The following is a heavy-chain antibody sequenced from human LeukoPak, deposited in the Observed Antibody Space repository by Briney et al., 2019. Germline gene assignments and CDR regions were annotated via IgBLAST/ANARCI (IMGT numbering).Heavy chain of an antibody. Sequence: SETLSLTCAVYGGCLSGYYWSWIRQPPGKGLEWIGEINHSGSTNYNPSLKSRVTISVDTSKNQFSLKLSSVTAADTAVYYCARRCSSTSCSGLGYWGQGTLVTVSS. CDR2: INHSGST. J-gene: IGHJ4*02. CDR1: GGCLSGYY. CDR3: ARRCSSTSCSGLGY. V-gene: IGHV4-34*01. D-gene: IGHD2-2*01.